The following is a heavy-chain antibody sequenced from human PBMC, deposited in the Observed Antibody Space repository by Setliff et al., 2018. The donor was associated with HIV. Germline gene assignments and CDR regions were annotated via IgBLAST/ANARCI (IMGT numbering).Heavy chain of an antibody. V-gene: IGHV1-2*04. Sequence: ASVKVSCKASGYTFTGYYMHWVRQAPGQGLEWMGWINPNSGGTNYAQKFQGWVTMIRDTSISTAYMELSRLRSDDTAVYYCARAFAAAGTPFDYWGQGTLVTVSS. CDR2: INPNSGGT. CDR1: GYTFTGYY. J-gene: IGHJ4*02. D-gene: IGHD6-13*01. CDR3: ARAFAAAGTPFDY.